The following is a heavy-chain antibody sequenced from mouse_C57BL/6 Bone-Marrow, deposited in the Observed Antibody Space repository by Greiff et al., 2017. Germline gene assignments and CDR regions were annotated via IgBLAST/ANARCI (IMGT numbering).Heavy chain of an antibody. V-gene: IGHV1-80*01. D-gene: IGHD2-5*01. J-gene: IGHJ3*01. CDR1: GYAFSSYW. CDR3: ARSNYSNYVWFAY. CDR2: IYPGDGDT. Sequence: VQLQQSGAELVKPGASVKISCKASGYAFSSYWMNWVKQRPGKGLEWIGQIYPGDGDTNYNGKFKGKATLTADKSSSTAYMQLSSLTSEDSAVYFCARSNYSNYVWFAYWGQGTLVTVSA.